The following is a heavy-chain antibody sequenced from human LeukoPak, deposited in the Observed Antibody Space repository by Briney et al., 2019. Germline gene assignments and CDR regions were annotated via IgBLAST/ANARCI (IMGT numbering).Heavy chain of an antibody. CDR1: GGTFSSYA. V-gene: IGHV1-3*01. CDR3: ARGLSIVVVVAGLDP. Sequence: ASVKVSCKASGGTFSSYAISWVRQAPGQRLEWMGWTNAGNGNTKYSQKFQGRVTITRDTSASTAYMELSSLRSEDTAVYYCARGLSIVVVVAGLDPWGQGTLVTVSS. CDR2: TNAGNGNT. D-gene: IGHD2-15*01. J-gene: IGHJ5*02.